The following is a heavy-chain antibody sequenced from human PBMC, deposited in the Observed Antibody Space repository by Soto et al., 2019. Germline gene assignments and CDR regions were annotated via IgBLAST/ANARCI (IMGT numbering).Heavy chain of an antibody. J-gene: IGHJ4*02. CDR1: GFIFDDYA. V-gene: IGHV3-9*01. CDR2: ISWNSVTI. Sequence: EVQLVESGGGLVQPGRSLRLSFAASGFIFDDYAMHLVREAPGKGLEWVSGISWNSVTIGYADSVKGRFTISRDNAKNSLYLQMNSLRAEDTALYYCAKDGSIAGSLDYWGQGTLVTVSS. D-gene: IGHD6-6*01. CDR3: AKDGSIAGSLDY.